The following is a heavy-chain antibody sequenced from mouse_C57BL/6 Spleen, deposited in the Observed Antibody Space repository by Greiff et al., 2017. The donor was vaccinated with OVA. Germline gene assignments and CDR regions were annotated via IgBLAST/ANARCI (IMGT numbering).Heavy chain of an antibody. CDR3: ARRNYDYDDY. V-gene: IGHV1-26*01. CDR1: GYTFTDYY. Sequence: EVQLQQSGPELVKPGASVKISCKASGYTFTDYYMNWVKQSHGKSLEWIGDINPNNGGTSYNQKFKGKATLTVDKSSSTAYMELRSLTSEDSAVYYCARRNYDYDDYGGQGTTLTVSS. D-gene: IGHD2-4*01. J-gene: IGHJ2*01. CDR2: INPNNGGT.